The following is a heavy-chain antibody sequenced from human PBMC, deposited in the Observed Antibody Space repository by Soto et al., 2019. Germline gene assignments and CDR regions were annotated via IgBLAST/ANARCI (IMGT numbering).Heavy chain of an antibody. CDR1: GGTFSSYT. CDR2: NIPILGIA. CDR3: ARVGVWFGELIEDY. Sequence: QVQLVQSGAEVKKPGSSVKVSCKASGGTFSSYTISWVRQAPGQGLEWMGRNIPILGIANYAQKFQGRVTITADKSTSTAYMELSSLRSEDTAVYYCARVGVWFGELIEDYWGQGTLVTVSS. V-gene: IGHV1-69*02. D-gene: IGHD3-10*01. J-gene: IGHJ4*02.